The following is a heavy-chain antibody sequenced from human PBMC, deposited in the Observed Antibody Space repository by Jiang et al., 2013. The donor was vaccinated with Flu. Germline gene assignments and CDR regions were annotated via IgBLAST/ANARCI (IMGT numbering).Heavy chain of an antibody. J-gene: IGHJ4*02. D-gene: IGHD6-19*01. Sequence: YWSWIRQPPGKGLEWIGEINHSGSTNYNPSLKSRVTISVDTSKNQFSLKLSSVTAADTAVYYCARGPGSIAVAGTENYFDYWGQGTLVTVSS. CDR2: INHSGST. V-gene: IGHV4-34*01. CDR1: Y. CDR3: ARGPGSIAVAGTENYFDY.